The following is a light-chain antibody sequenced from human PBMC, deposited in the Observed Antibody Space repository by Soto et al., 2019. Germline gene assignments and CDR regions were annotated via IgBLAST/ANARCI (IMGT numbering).Light chain of an antibody. Sequence: IHMTQSPSTLSASVLYSVTITFLASQNIRNLLAWYQQKPGKAPKLLIYDASSLESGVPSRFSGSGSGTEFTLTISSLQPEDFATYYCQQLKSYPQTFGQGTKVDIK. CDR1: QNIRNL. CDR2: DAS. CDR3: QQLKSYPQT. J-gene: IGKJ1*01. V-gene: IGKV1-5*01.